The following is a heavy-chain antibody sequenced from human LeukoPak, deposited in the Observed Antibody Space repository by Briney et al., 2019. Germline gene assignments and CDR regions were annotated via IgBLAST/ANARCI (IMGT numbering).Heavy chain of an antibody. J-gene: IGHJ4*02. CDR3: ATDRYYGSGSYYKFDY. CDR1: GASFSGYY. V-gene: IGHV4-34*01. D-gene: IGHD3-10*01. Sequence: SETLSLTCGVSGASFSGYYWTWIRQPPGKGLEWIGEINHSGGTNYNMSLKSRVTISVDPSKKQFPLKLRSVTAEDTAVYYCATDRYYGSGSYYKFDYWGQGILVTVSS. CDR2: INHSGGT.